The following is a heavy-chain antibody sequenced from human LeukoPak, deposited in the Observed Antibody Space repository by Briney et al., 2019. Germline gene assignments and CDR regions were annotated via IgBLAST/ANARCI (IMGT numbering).Heavy chain of an antibody. CDR2: ISYDGSNE. D-gene: IGHD1-26*01. V-gene: IGHV3-30*03. J-gene: IGHJ4*02. CDR1: GFTFSSYG. Sequence: PGGSLRLSCAASGFTFSSYGMHWVRQAPGKGLEWVAVISYDGSNEYYADSVKGRFTISRDNSKNTLYLQMNSLRAEDTAVYYCATLTGGDYWGQGTLVTVSS. CDR3: ATLTGGDY.